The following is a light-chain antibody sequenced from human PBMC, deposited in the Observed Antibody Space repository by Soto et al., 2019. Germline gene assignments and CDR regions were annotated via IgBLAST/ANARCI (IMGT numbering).Light chain of an antibody. CDR1: SGHNSYA. CDR3: QTWSTDIRV. CDR2: LNSDGSH. V-gene: IGLV4-69*01. Sequence: QSVLTQPPSASASLGASVKLTCTLSSGHNSYAIAWHQQQPEKGPRYLMKLNSDGSHSKGDGIPDRFSGSSSGAERYLHISRLQSEDEADYYCQTWSTDIRVFGGGTKVTVL. J-gene: IGLJ3*02.